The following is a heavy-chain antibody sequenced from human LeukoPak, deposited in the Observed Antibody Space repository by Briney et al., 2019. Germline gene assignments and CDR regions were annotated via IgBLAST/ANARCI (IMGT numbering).Heavy chain of an antibody. D-gene: IGHD2-21*02. V-gene: IGHV3-23*01. CDR1: GFTFSTYA. CDR2: ISGSGGST. J-gene: IGHJ4*02. CDR3: ATASVTAYDY. Sequence: GGSLRLSCAASGFTFSTYAMTWVRQTPGKGLEWVSGISGSGGSTYYADSVKGRFTISRDNSKNTLYLQMNSLRAEDTAVYYCATASVTAYDYWGQGTLVTVSS.